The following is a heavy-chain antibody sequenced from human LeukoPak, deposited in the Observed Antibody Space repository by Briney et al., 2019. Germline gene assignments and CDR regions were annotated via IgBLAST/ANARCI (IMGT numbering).Heavy chain of an antibody. Sequence: GGSLRLSCAASGFTFSSHGMSWVRHAPGKGMEWDSAVSGSGDNKYYADSVKGRFTISRDNSKNTLYLHMSSLRAEDTAVYYCACTAYYYYYLDVWGTGTTVTVSS. V-gene: IGHV3-23*01. J-gene: IGHJ6*03. D-gene: IGHD5-18*01. CDR1: GFTFSSHG. CDR2: VSGSGDNK. CDR3: ACTAYYYYYLDV.